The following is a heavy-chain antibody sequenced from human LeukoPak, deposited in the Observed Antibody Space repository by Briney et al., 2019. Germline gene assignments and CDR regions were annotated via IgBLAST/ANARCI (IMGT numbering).Heavy chain of an antibody. CDR3: ARGSVSFYVFGGVSFDY. J-gene: IGHJ4*02. Sequence: GGSLRLSCAASGFTFSSYSMNWVRQAPGKGLEWVSSISSSSSYIYYADSVKGRFTISRDNAKNSLYLQMNSLRAEDTALYYWARGSVSFYVFGGVSFDYGGRGPLVTVSS. CDR1: GFTFSSYS. CDR2: ISSSSSYI. V-gene: IGHV3-21*01. D-gene: IGHD3-16*01.